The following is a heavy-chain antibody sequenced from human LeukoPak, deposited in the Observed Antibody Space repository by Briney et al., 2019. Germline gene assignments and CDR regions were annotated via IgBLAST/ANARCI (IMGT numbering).Heavy chain of an antibody. CDR2: LSSSSSYI. CDR1: GVTFRSYS. Sequence: GWSLRLSCSASGVTFRSYSMNWVRQAPGKGLDWVSSLSSSSSYIYYADSVKGRFTISRDNAKNSLYLQMNSLRAEDTAVYYCARDRSGYVAGLDYWGQGTMVTVSS. V-gene: IGHV3-21*01. CDR3: ARDRSGYVAGLDY. D-gene: IGHD5-12*01. J-gene: IGHJ4*02.